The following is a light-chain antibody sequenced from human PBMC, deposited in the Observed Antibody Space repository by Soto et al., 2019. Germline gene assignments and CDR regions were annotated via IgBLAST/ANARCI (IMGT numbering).Light chain of an antibody. CDR1: HSVLPSPSNKNF. J-gene: IGKJ1*01. Sequence: SPHSLTFWLRQRANLHCKSGHSVLPSPSNKNFLAWYQQKPGQPPKLLIYWASTRESGVPARFSGSGSGTDFTLTISSLQDEDVAVYYCQQYYSTSRTFGQGTKVDIK. V-gene: IGKV4-1*01. CDR3: QQYYSTSRT. CDR2: WAS.